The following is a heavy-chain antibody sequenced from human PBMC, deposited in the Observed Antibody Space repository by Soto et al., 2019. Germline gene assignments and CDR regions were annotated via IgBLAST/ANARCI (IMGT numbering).Heavy chain of an antibody. J-gene: IGHJ4*02. Sequence: EVQLLESGGGLVQPGESLRLSCAASGFTFSSYAMSWVRQAPGKGLEWVSVISGSDDSTYYADSVKGRFTISRDNSKNTLYLHMNSLRAEDTAVYYCAKRSSASTVDYWGQGNLVTVSS. V-gene: IGHV3-23*01. CDR2: ISGSDDST. D-gene: IGHD6-6*01. CDR3: AKRSSASTVDY. CDR1: GFTFSSYA.